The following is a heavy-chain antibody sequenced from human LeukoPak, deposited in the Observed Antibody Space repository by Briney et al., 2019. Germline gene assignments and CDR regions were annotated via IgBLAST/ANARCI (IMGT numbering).Heavy chain of an antibody. CDR2: ISYSGGP. D-gene: IGHD1-26*01. J-gene: IGHJ4*02. V-gene: IGHV4-39*07. Sequence: SETLSLTCTVSGGSISTTNYYWGWIRQPPGKGLEWIGSISYSGGPYYNPSLKSRLTISLDTSRSQFSLKVSYVTDADTAVYYCARHISSGGTYAHFDYWGQGTLVTVSS. CDR1: GGSISTTNYY. CDR3: ARHISSGGTYAHFDY.